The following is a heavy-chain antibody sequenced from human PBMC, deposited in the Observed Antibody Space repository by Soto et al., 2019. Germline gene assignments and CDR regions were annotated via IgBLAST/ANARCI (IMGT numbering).Heavy chain of an antibody. Sequence: QVQLVQSGAEVKKPGSSVKVSCKASGGTFSSYAISWVRQAPGQGLEWMGGIIPIFGTANYAQKIQGRVTITSDEATGSACMERSSLRFVETAVYYCARGGGRGYSGYGPRLDCWGQGTLVTASS. V-gene: IGHV1-69*05. CDR3: ARGGGRGYSGYGPRLDC. CDR2: IIPIFGTA. CDR1: GGTFSSYA. J-gene: IGHJ4*02. D-gene: IGHD5-12*01.